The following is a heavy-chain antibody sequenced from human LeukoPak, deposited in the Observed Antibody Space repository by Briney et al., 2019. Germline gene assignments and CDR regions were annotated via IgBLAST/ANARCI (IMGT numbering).Heavy chain of an antibody. CDR2: INHSGST. D-gene: IGHD3-3*01. V-gene: IGHV4-34*01. CDR1: GFTFSDYY. Sequence: GSLRLSCAASGFTFSDYYWSWIRQPPGKGLEWIGEINHSGSTNYNPSLKSRVTISVDTSKNQFSLKLSSVTAADTAVYYCARIRITIFGVVNPFDYWGQGTLVTVSS. CDR3: ARIRITIFGVVNPFDY. J-gene: IGHJ4*02.